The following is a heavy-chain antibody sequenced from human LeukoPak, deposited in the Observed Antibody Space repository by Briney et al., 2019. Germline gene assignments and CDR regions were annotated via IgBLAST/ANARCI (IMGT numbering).Heavy chain of an antibody. CDR1: GFIFSSYA. CDR2: ISDST. V-gene: IGHV3-23*01. Sequence: GGSLRLSCAASGFIFSSYAMNWVRQAPGKGLEWVSAISDSTYYADSVKGRFTISRDNSKNTLYLQMDSLRAEDTAVYYCAKGSSMVRGVIEILFDCWGQGTLVTVSS. D-gene: IGHD3-10*01. CDR3: AKGSSMVRGVIEILFDC. J-gene: IGHJ4*02.